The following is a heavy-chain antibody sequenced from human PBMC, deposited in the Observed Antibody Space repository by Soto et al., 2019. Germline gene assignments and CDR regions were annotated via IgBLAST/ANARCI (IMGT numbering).Heavy chain of an antibody. CDR3: ARGPVVTPFVDY. Sequence: SETLSLTCTVSGGSVTSGNYYWSWIRQPPGKGLEWIGHIYYSGSTNYNPSLKSRVTISVDASKNQFSLKLSSVTTADTAIYYCARGPVVTPFVDYWGQGTLVTVSS. V-gene: IGHV4-61*01. CDR1: GGSVTSGNYY. D-gene: IGHD2-21*02. J-gene: IGHJ4*02. CDR2: IYYSGST.